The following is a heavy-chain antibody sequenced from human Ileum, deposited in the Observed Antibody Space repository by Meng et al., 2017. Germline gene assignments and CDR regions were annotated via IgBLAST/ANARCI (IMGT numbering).Heavy chain of an antibody. CDR3: AVSNYDYVWGTGGYFNY. V-gene: IGHV5-51*01. Sequence: GESLKISCKGSGYSFSPSWIGWVRQMPGQGLEWMGIIYPGDSDTRCSPSFQGQVTISADTSISTAYLQWSSLKASDTDMYYCAVSNYDYVWGTGGYFNYWGQGTLVTVSS. CDR1: GYSFSPSW. J-gene: IGHJ4*02. D-gene: IGHD3-16*01. CDR2: IYPGDSDT.